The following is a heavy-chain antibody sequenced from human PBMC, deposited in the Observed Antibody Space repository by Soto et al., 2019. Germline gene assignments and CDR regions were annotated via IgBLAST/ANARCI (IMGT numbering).Heavy chain of an antibody. CDR3: AKDRGLWFGNLRGPFDY. Sequence: GGSLRLSCAASGFTFSSYAMSWVRQAPGKGLEWVSGITGTGGSTYYAASVKGRFTISRDNSNNTLYLQMNSLRAEDTAVYHWAKDRGLWFGNLRGPFDYWGQGTLVTVSS. CDR1: GFTFSSYA. D-gene: IGHD3-10*01. J-gene: IGHJ4*02. CDR2: ITGTGGST. V-gene: IGHV3-23*01.